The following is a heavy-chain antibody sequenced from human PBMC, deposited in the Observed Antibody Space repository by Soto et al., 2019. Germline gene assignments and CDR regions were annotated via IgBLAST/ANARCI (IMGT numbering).Heavy chain of an antibody. CDR2: IYYSGST. J-gene: IGHJ6*02. V-gene: IGHV4-59*01. D-gene: IGHD3-10*01. CDR1: GGSISIYY. CDR3: ARDSFTMVRGVSYGMDV. Sequence: SETLSLTCTVSGGSISIYYWSWMRHPPGKGLEWIGYIYYSGSTNYNPSLKSRVTISVDTSKNQFSLKLSSVTAADTAVYYCARDSFTMVRGVSYGMDVWGQGTTVTVSS.